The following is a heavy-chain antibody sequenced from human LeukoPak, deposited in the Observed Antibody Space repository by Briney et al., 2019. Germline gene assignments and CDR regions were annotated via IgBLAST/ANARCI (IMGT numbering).Heavy chain of an antibody. Sequence: GSLRLSCAASGFTVSSNYMSWVRQAPGKGLGGVSVIYSGGSTYYADSVKGRFTISRDNSKNTLYLQMNSLRAEDTAVYYCARTRGSEVVTAPFDYWGQGTLVTVSS. CDR2: IYSGGST. J-gene: IGHJ4*02. D-gene: IGHD2-21*02. CDR1: GFTVSSNY. CDR3: ARTRGSEVVTAPFDY. V-gene: IGHV3-53*01.